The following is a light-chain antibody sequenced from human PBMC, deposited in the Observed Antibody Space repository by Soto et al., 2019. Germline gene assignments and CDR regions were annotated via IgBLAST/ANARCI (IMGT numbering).Light chain of an antibody. CDR1: QSISSW. V-gene: IGKV1-5*03. CDR3: QHYNSYSEA. J-gene: IGKJ1*01. CDR2: KAS. Sequence: DIQMTQSPSTLSASVGDRVTITCRANQSISSWLAWYQQKPGKAPNLLIYKASTLKSGVPSRFSGSGSGTEFTLTISSLQPDDFATYYCQHYNSYSEAFGQGTKVDIK.